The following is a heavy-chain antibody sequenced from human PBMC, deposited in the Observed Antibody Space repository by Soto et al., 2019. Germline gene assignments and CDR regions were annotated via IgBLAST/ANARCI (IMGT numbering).Heavy chain of an antibody. CDR1: GFTFSNAW. CDR3: TTDAPYCCSTSFYSGY. CDR2: IKSKTAGGTT. Sequence: GGSLRLSCAASGFTFSNAWMSWVRQAPGKGLEWVGRIKSKTAGGTTEYAAPGKGRFTNSREDSKNTLYLQMNSLKTEDTAVYYCTTDAPYCCSTSFYSGYWGQGTLVTVSS. D-gene: IGHD2-2*02. J-gene: IGHJ4*02. V-gene: IGHV3-15*01.